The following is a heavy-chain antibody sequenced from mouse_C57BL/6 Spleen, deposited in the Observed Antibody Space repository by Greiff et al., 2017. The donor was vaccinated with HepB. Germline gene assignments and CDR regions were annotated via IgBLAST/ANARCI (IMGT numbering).Heavy chain of an antibody. J-gene: IGHJ2*01. V-gene: IGHV1-52*01. CDR2: IDPSDSET. Sequence: QVQLKQPGAELVRPGSSVKLSCKASGYTFTSYWMHWVKQRPIQGLEWIGNIDPSDSETHYNQKFKDKATLTVDKSSSTAYMQLNTLASEDSAVYYCGRSGYYGAQDYWGQGTTLTVSS. CDR1: GYTFTSYW. CDR3: GRSGYYGAQDY. D-gene: IGHD1-1*01.